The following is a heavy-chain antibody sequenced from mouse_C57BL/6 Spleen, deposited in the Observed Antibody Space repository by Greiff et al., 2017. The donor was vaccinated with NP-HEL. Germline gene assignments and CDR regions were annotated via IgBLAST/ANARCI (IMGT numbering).Heavy chain of an antibody. CDR3: VNSPITTVVAYYYAMDY. V-gene: IGHV1-53*01. J-gene: IGHJ4*01. D-gene: IGHD1-1*01. CDR1: GYTFTSYW. CDR2: INPSNGGT. Sequence: QVQLQQPGTELVKPGASVKLSCKASGYTFTSYWMHWVKQRPGQGLEWIGNINPSNGGTNYNEKFKSKATLTVDKSSSTAYMQLSSLTSEDSAVYYCVNSPITTVVAYYYAMDYWGQGTSVTVSS.